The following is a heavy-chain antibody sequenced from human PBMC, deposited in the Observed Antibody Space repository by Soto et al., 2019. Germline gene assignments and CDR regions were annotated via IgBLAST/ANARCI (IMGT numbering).Heavy chain of an antibody. J-gene: IGHJ4*02. V-gene: IGHV3-23*01. CDR2: SSGGGFSIST. D-gene: IGHD3-22*01. Sequence: VLLLESGGGLVQPGGSLRLSCVASGFTFTSYAMSWVRQAPGKGLEWVSSSSGGGFSISTDYADSVKGRFTISRDKSNNTLYLQMNSLRAEDTAVYYCAKGMADFYDSSGYLEYWGQGTLVTVSS. CDR1: GFTFTSYA. CDR3: AKGMADFYDSSGYLEY.